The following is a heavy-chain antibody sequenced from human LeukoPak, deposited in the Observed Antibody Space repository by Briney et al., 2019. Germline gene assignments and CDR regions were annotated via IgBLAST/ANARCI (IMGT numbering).Heavy chain of an antibody. V-gene: IGHV4-59*01. CDR1: SGALSSYY. Sequence: SETLSLTCTVSSGALSSYYWSWIRQPPGKGLEWIGDIYYSGGTKYNPSLMSRAPISVDRAQSQFSLSLTSVTAADTAAYYCARDGLSDTNGYYMDYWGQGPLAIVSS. J-gene: IGHJ4*02. CDR2: IYYSGGT. CDR3: ARDGLSDTNGYYMDY. D-gene: IGHD3-22*01.